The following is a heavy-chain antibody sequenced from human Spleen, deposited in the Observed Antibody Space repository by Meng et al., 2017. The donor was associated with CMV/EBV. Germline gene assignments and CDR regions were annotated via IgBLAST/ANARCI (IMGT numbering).Heavy chain of an antibody. J-gene: IGHJ6*02. CDR1: GFTFSSYA. D-gene: IGHD3-3*01. CDR3: AKDRSVGDFWSGYPHEDYGMDV. V-gene: IGHV3-23*01. CDR2: ISGSGGST. Sequence: GESLKISCAASGFTFSSYAMSWVRQAPGKGLEWVPAISGSGGSTYYADSVKGRFTISRDNSKNTLYLQMNSLRVEDTAVYYCAKDRSVGDFWSGYPHEDYGMDVWGQGTTVTVSS.